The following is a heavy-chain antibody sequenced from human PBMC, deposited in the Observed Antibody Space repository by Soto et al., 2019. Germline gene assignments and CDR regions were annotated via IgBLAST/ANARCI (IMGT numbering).Heavy chain of an antibody. CDR3: AKVGDTYCGGDCYPYYFDY. CDR2: ISGSGGST. V-gene: IGHV3-23*01. Sequence: GGSLRLSCAASGFTFSSYAMSWVRQAPGKGLEWVSAISGSGGSTYYADSVKGRFTISRDNSKNTLYLQMNSLRAEDTAVYYCAKVGDTYCGGDCYPYYFDYWGQGTLVTVSS. CDR1: GFTFSSYA. J-gene: IGHJ4*02. D-gene: IGHD2-21*02.